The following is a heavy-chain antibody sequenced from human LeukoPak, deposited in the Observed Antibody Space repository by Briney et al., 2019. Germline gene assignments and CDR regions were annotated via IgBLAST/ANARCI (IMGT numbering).Heavy chain of an antibody. D-gene: IGHD1-26*01. CDR2: INHSGST. CDR1: GGSFSGYY. J-gene: IGHJ6*04. V-gene: IGHV4-34*01. CDR3: ARGRSLGCMDV. Sequence: PSETLSLTCAVYGGSFSGYYWSWIRQPPGKGLGWIGEINHSGSTNYNPSLKSRVTISVDTSKNQFSLKLSSVTAADTAVYYCARGRSLGCMDVWGKGTTVTVSS.